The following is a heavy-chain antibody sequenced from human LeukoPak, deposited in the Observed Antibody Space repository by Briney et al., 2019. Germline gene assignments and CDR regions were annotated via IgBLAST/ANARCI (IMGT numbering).Heavy chain of an antibody. CDR3: AKRGYCSGGSCSYYMDV. Sequence: PGGSLRLSCAASGFTFSSFPMSWVRQAPGKGLEWVSVISGGGVSTYYADSVKGRFTISRDNSKNTLHLQMNSLRAEDTAVYYCAKRGYCSGGSCSYYMDVWGKGTTVTISS. CDR1: GFTFSSFP. V-gene: IGHV3-23*01. CDR2: ISGGGVST. D-gene: IGHD2-15*01. J-gene: IGHJ6*03.